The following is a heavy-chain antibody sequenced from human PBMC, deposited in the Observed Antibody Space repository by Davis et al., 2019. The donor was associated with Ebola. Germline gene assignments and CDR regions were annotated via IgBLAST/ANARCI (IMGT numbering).Heavy chain of an antibody. J-gene: IGHJ6*03. V-gene: IGHV4-39*01. CDR1: GGSISSSTYY. CDR3: ARAPQYYYYYYMDV. D-gene: IGHD4-11*01. Sequence: SETLSLTCTVSGGSISSSTYYWGWIRQPPGSGLEWIGSIFYRGTTYYNPPLMSRVTISVDTSKNQFSLKLSSVTAADTAVYYCARAPQYYYYYYMDVWGKGTTVTVSS. CDR2: IFYRGTT.